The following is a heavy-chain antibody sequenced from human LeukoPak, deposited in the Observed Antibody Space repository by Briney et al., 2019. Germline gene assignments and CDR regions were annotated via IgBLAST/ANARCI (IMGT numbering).Heavy chain of an antibody. CDR2: IYRDAKT. CDR3: AKVKGWYGEGYFDY. D-gene: IGHD3-10*01. V-gene: IGHV3-53*01. J-gene: IGHJ4*02. CDR1: GFAVSSNY. Sequence: GGSLRLSCAASGFAVSSNYMSWVRQAPGKGLEWVSVIYRDAKTYYADSVKGRFTISRDISKNTLCLQMTSLRAEDTALYYCAKVKGWYGEGYFDYWGQGTLVTVSS.